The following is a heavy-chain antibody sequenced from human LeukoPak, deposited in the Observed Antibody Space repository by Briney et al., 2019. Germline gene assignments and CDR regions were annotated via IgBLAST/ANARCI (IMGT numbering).Heavy chain of an antibody. CDR2: TSTNGGYT. CDR1: GFTFSSFA. CDR3: IKGGSRTRDFDAFDI. Sequence: PGGSLRLSCSASGFTFSSFALHWVRQAPGKGLESVSGTSTNGGYTYHADSVKGRFTISRDNSKNTLFLQMSSLRAEDTAVYFCIKGGSRTRDFDAFDIWGQGTMVTVSS. V-gene: IGHV3-64D*06. J-gene: IGHJ3*02. D-gene: IGHD1-14*01.